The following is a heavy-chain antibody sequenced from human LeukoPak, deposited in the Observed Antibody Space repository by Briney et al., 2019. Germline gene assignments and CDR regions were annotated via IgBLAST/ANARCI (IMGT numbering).Heavy chain of an antibody. CDR2: ISGSGGST. V-gene: IGHV3-23*01. CDR1: GFTFSSYA. D-gene: IGHD2-15*01. CDR3: AKGGPNCSGGSCYYYYYMDV. Sequence: PGGSLRLSCAASGFTFSSYAMSWVRQAPGKGLEWVSAISGSGGSTYYADSVKGRFTISRDNSKNTLYLQMNSLRAEDTAVYYCAKGGPNCSGGSCYYYYYMDVWGQGPTVTVSS. J-gene: IGHJ6*03.